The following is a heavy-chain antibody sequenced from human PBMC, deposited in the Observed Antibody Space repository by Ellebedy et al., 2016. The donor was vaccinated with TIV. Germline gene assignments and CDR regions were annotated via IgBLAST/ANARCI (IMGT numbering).Heavy chain of an antibody. CDR1: GFTFSSYA. CDR2: ISSNGGST. V-gene: IGHV3-64*01. CDR3: ARDGTVTTPTYFDY. D-gene: IGHD4-11*01. J-gene: IGHJ4*02. Sequence: GESLKISCAASGFTFSSYAMHWVRQAPGKGLEYVSTISSNGGSTYYANSVKGRFTISRDNSKNTLYLQMNSLRVEDTAVYYCARDGTVTTPTYFDYWGQGTLVTVSS.